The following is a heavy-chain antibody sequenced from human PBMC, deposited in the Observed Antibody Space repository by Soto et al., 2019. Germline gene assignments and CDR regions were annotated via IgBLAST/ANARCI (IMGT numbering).Heavy chain of an antibody. Sequence: QVQLVQSGAEVKKPXSXVXXXXXXXGXTFXSXXXXXVRXAPGQALESMGNIIPVFRTSTYAQKFQGRLTISADETTNTVYIELSSLTSEYTAVYFGAEDGSWDGGGGQSWGQGTLVIVSS. J-gene: IGHJ4*02. CDR3: AEDGSWDGGGGQS. CDR1: GXTFXSXX. V-gene: IGHV1-69*18. D-gene: IGHD4-17*01. CDR2: IIPVFRTS.